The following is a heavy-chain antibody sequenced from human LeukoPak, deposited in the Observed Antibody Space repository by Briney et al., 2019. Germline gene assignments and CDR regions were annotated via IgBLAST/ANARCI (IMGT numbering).Heavy chain of an antibody. J-gene: IGHJ4*02. V-gene: IGHV1-18*01. CDR2: ISVYSGNT. Sequence: ASVKVSCKASGYTFTSYAIAWVRQAPGQGLEWMGWISVYSGNTHYAQKLQGRVTMTRDTSISTAYMELNRLRSDDTAIYYCARDGGEKSFDSWGQGALVTVSS. CDR3: ARDGGEKSFDS. D-gene: IGHD2-15*01. CDR1: GYTFTSYA.